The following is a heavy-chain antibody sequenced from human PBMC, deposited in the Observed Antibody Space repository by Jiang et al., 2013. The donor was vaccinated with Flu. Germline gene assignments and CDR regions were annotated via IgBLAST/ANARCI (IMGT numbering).Heavy chain of an antibody. D-gene: IGHD4-17*01. CDR2: INPNNGIP. CDR3: ARRSPTDI. V-gene: IGHV7-4-1*02. Sequence: GSELKKTGASVIISCKASGYSFTSYTMNWVRQAPGQGLEWMGWINPNNGIPTYAQDFTGRFVFSLDISVSTAYLQISSLKAEDTAVYYCARRSPTDIWGQGTLVTVSS. CDR1: GYSFTSYT. J-gene: IGHJ4*02.